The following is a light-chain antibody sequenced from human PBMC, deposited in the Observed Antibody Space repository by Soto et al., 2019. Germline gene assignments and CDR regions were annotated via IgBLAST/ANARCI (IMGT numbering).Light chain of an antibody. V-gene: IGKV3-20*01. Sequence: EIVLTQSPGTLSLSPGERATLSCRASQSVISTFSAWYQQKPGQAPRLLIYGASNRATGIPDRFSASGSGTDFTLTISRLEPEDFAVYYCQQYQSSSPTFTFGQGTKLEI. CDR2: GAS. CDR1: QSVISTF. J-gene: IGKJ2*01. CDR3: QQYQSSSPTFT.